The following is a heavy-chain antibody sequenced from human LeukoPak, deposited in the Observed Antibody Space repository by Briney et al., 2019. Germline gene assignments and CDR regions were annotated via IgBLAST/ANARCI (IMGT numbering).Heavy chain of an antibody. CDR3: ARGVAARHWFDP. D-gene: IGHD6-6*01. J-gene: IGHJ5*02. V-gene: IGHV3-21*01. Sequence: PGGSLRLSCAASGFTFSSYSMNWVRQAPGKGLEWVSSISSSSSYIYYADSVKGRFTISRDNAKNSLYLQMYSLRAEDTAVYYCARGVAARHWFDPWGQGTLVTVSS. CDR2: ISSSSSYI. CDR1: GFTFSSYS.